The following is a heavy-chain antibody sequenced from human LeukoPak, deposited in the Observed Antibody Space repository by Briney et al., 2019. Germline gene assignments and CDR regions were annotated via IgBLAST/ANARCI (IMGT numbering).Heavy chain of an antibody. CDR2: INDSGST. J-gene: IGHJ4*02. V-gene: IGHV4-34*01. CDR3: ARGRYYGSGSYSY. Sequence: IGEINDSGSTNYNPSLKSRVTVSVDTSKNQFSLKLSSVTAADTAVYYCARGRYYGSGSYSYWGQGTLVTVSS. D-gene: IGHD3-10*01.